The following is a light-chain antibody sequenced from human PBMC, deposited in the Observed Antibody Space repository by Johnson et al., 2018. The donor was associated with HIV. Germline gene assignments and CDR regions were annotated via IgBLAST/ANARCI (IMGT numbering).Light chain of an antibody. CDR1: TSNIGSNT. V-gene: IGLV1-44*01. Sequence: QFVLTQPPSASETPGQRVTISCSGSTSNIGSNTVSWYQQLPGTAPKLLIYRNHQRPSGVPDRISGSKSGTSASLAISGLQAEDEADYYCAAWDDSLNGSYVFGTGTKVTVL. J-gene: IGLJ1*01. CDR2: RNH. CDR3: AAWDDSLNGSYV.